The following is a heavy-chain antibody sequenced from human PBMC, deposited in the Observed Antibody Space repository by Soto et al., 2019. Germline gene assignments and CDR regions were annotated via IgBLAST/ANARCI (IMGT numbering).Heavy chain of an antibody. CDR3: TTSYSSGWSFDS. CDR1: GFTFSDHY. D-gene: IGHD6-19*01. CDR2: TRNKANIYTT. V-gene: IGHV3-72*01. Sequence: PGGSLRLSCAASGFTFSDHYMDWVRQAPGKGLEWVGRTRNKANIYTTEYAASVKGRFTISIDDSKKTAYLHLNSLKIEDTAVYYCTTSYSSGWSFDSWGLGALVTVSS. J-gene: IGHJ4*02.